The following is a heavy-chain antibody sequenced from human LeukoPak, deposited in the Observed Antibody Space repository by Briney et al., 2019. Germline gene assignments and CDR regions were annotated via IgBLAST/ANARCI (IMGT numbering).Heavy chain of an antibody. V-gene: IGHV3-23*01. CDR3: AKARQCRLSTYDGTSYYPLYFQH. Sequence: PGGSLRLSCAASGFTFSNYAMTWVRQAPGKGLEWVSSITGSGGGAHYADSVKDLFTISRDNSKNTLYLQMNSLRPEDTAVYYCAKARQCRLSTYDGTSYYPLYFQHWGQGTLVTVSS. D-gene: IGHD3-22*01. CDR1: GFTFSNYA. J-gene: IGHJ1*01. CDR2: ITGSGGGA.